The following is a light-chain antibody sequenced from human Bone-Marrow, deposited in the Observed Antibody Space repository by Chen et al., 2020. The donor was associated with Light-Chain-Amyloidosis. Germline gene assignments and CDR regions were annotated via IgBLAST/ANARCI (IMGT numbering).Light chain of an antibody. CDR2: YAS. J-gene: IGKJ1*01. Sequence: EVVLTQSPDFQSVTPKEKVTITCRASQTVGGDLHWYQQKPDQSPKLLIKYASQSFSGVPSGFSGSGSGTDFTLTIDGLEPEDAATYYCHQTIRVPETFGQGTRVEIK. CDR3: HQTIRVPET. V-gene: IGKV6-21*01. CDR1: QTVGGD.